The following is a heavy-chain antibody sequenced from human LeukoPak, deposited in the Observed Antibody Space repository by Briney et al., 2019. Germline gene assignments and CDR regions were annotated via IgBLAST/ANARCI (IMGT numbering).Heavy chain of an antibody. CDR2: IYSGGST. J-gene: IGHJ6*03. Sequence: GGSLRLSCAASGFTFTNYALSWVRQAPGKGLEWVSVIYSGGSTYYADSVKGRFTISRDNSKNTLYLQMNSLRAEDTAVYYCARDFLSPMSFYMDVWGKGTTVTVSS. CDR1: GFTFTNYA. D-gene: IGHD3-10*02. CDR3: ARDFLSPMSFYMDV. V-gene: IGHV3-66*01.